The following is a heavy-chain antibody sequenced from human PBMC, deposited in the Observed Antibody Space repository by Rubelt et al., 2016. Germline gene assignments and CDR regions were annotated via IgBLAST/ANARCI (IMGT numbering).Heavy chain of an antibody. D-gene: IGHD6-19*01. V-gene: IGHV4-59*12. CDR2: IYYSGST. J-gene: IGHJ4*02. Sequence: CTVSGGSMNNYYWTWIRQSPGKGLEWLGYIYYSGSTNYNPSLKSRVTISVDTSKSQFSLNLRSVTAADTVVYYCARDLVAVAGTGNDYWGQRILVTGSS. CDR1: GGSMNNYY. CDR3: ARDLVAVAGTGNDY.